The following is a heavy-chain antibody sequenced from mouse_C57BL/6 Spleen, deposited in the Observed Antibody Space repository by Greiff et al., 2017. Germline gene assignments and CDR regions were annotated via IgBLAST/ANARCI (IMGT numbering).Heavy chain of an antibody. CDR1: GYAFSSSW. Sequence: LVESGPELVKPGASVKISCKASGYAFSSSWMNWVKQRPGKGLEWIGRIYPGDGDTNYNGEFKGKATLTADKSSSTAYMQLSSLTSEDSAVYFCARWGYYDYDGAWFAYWGQGTLVTVSA. V-gene: IGHV1-82*01. CDR2: IYPGDGDT. J-gene: IGHJ3*01. CDR3: ARWGYYDYDGAWFAY. D-gene: IGHD2-4*01.